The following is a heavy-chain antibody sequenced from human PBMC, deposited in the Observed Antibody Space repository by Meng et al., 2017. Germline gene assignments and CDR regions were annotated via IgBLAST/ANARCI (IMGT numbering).Heavy chain of an antibody. D-gene: IGHD2-21*01. V-gene: IGHV3-53*04. CDR1: GFTVSSNY. J-gene: IGHJ3*02. CDR2: IYSGGST. Sequence: GESLKISFAASGFTVSSNYMSWVRQAPGKGLEWVSVIYSGGSTYYADSVKGRFTISRHNSKNTLYLQMNSLRAEDTAVYYCASAGDDAFDIWGQGTMVTVSS. CDR3: ASAGDDAFDI.